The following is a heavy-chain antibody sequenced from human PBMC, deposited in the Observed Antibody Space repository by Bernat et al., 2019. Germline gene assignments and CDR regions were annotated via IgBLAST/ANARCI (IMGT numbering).Heavy chain of an antibody. CDR3: ARLQGDEYSSSSEEWYFDL. CDR1: GFTFSDYY. V-gene: IGHV3-11*01. Sequence: QVQLVESGGGVVQPGRSLRLSCAASGFTFSDYYMSWIRQAPGKGLEWVSYISSSGSTIYYADSVKGRFTISRDNAKNSLYLQMNSLRAEDTAVYYCARLQGDEYSSSSEEWYFDLWGRGTLVTVSS. D-gene: IGHD6-6*01. CDR2: ISSSGSTI. J-gene: IGHJ2*01.